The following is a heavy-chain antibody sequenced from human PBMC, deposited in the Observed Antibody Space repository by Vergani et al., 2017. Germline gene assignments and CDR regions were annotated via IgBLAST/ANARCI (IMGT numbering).Heavy chain of an antibody. D-gene: IGHD3-9*01. CDR1: GYPFTSYY. CDR3: AKDPILTGYYFTRDYYYGMDV. Sequence: QVQLVQSGAEVKKPGASVKVSCKASGYPFTSYYMHWVRQAPGQGLEWMGIINPSGGSTSYAQKFQGRVTMTRDTSTSTVYMELNSLRAEDTAVYYCAKDPILTGYYFTRDYYYGMDVWGQGTTVTVSS. CDR2: INPSGGST. J-gene: IGHJ6*02. V-gene: IGHV1-46*01.